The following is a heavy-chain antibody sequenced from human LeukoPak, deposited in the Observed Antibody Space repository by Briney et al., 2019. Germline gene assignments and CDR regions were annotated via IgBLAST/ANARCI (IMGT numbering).Heavy chain of an antibody. V-gene: IGHV3-11*06. CDR1: GFTFSDYY. CDR2: ISSSSSYT. CDR3: ARGGYDYVWGSYRHYFDY. J-gene: IGHJ4*02. D-gene: IGHD3-16*02. Sequence: GGSLRLSCAASGFTFSDYYMSWIRQAPGKGLEWVSYISSSSSYTNYADSVKGRFTISRDNAKNSLYLQMNSLRAEDTAVYYCARGGYDYVWGSYRHYFDYWGQGTLVTVSS.